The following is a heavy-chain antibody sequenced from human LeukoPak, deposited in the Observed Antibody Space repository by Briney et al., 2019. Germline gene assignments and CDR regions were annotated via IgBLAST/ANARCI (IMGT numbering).Heavy chain of an antibody. CDR2: IIGGAGST. V-gene: IGHV3-23*01. J-gene: IGHJ4*02. CDR3: ARTIEMATISYFDY. CDR1: GFPFNNHG. D-gene: IGHD5-24*01. Sequence: GGSLRLSCAASGFPFNNHGMSWVRQAPGKGLEWVSGIIGGAGSTYYADSVKGRFTISGDNSKNTLFLQMNSLRAEDTAVYYCARTIEMATISYFDYWGQGTLVTVSS.